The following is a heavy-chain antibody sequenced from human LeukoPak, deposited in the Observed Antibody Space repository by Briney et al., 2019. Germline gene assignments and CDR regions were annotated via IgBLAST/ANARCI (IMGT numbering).Heavy chain of an antibody. V-gene: IGHV4-4*07. CDR1: GGSISSYY. CDR3: ARERLRSGYYMDV. D-gene: IGHD3-16*01. Sequence: SETLSLTCTVSGGSISSYYWSWIRQPAGKGLEWIGRIYTSGSTNYNPSLKSRVTMSVDTSKNQFSLKLSSVTAADAAVYYCARERLRSGYYMDVWGKGTTVTVSS. J-gene: IGHJ6*03. CDR2: IYTSGST.